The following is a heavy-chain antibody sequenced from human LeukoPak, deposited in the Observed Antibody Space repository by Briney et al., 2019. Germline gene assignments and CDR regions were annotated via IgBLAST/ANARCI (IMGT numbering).Heavy chain of an antibody. V-gene: IGHV3-23*01. J-gene: IGHJ4*02. CDR2: ISGSGGST. D-gene: IGHD3-3*01. Sequence: PGGSLRLSCAASGFTFDDYAMHWVRQAPGKGLEWVSAISGSGGSTYYADSVKGRFAISRDNSKNTLYLQMNSLRAEDTAVYYCAKDLRLFGVVTVFDYWGQGTLVTVSS. CDR3: AKDLRLFGVVTVFDY. CDR1: GFTFDDYA.